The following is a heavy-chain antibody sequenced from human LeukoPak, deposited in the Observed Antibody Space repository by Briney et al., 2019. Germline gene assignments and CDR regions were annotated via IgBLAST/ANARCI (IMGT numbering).Heavy chain of an antibody. D-gene: IGHD4-23*01. Sequence: GASVKVSCKASGYTFTSYDINWVRQATGQGLEWMGGIIPIFGTAHYAQKFQGRVTITADESTSTAYMELSSLRSEDTAVYYCARGWLAETTVVTPYNYWGQGTVVTVSS. J-gene: IGHJ4*02. CDR3: ARGWLAETTVVTPYNY. CDR2: IIPIFGTA. CDR1: GYTFTSYD. V-gene: IGHV1-69*13.